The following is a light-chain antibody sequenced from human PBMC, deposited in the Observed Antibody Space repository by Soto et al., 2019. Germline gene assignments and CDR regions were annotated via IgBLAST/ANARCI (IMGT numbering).Light chain of an antibody. CDR3: QQYNNWPPLT. CDR1: QSLSST. J-gene: IGKJ4*01. CDR2: GAS. Sequence: EIVMTQSPATLSVSPGERATVSCRSGQSLSSTVAWYQQKPGQAPRLLIYGASTRATGIPARFSGSGSGTEFTLTISSLQSEDFAVYYCQQYNNWPPLTFGGGTKVDI. V-gene: IGKV3-15*01.